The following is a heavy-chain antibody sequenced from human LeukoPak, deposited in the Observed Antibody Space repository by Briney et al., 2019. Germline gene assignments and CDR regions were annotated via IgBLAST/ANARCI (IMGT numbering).Heavy chain of an antibody. CDR1: GFTFSSYE. J-gene: IGHJ4*02. D-gene: IGHD4-11*01. Sequence: GGSLRLSCAASGFTFSSYEMNWVRQAPGKGLEWVSSISSGGSHIYYADSLKGRFTISRDNAKNSLYLQMNSLRVEDTAVYYCARDRLASGEYWGQGTLVTVSS. CDR3: ARDRLASGEY. CDR2: ISSGGSHI. V-gene: IGHV3-21*01.